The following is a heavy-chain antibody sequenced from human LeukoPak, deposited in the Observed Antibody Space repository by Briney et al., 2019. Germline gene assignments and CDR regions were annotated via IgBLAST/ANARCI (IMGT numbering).Heavy chain of an antibody. CDR2: IRYDGNNK. Sequence: GSLRLSCAASGFTFSDYSMHWVRQAPGKGLNWVAFIRYDGNNKYYADSVKGRFTISRDNSKNTLYLQMNSLRAEDTAVYYCAKSRMTIMTHAGMDVWGKGTTVTISS. V-gene: IGHV3-30*02. CDR1: GFTFSDYS. D-gene: IGHD4/OR15-4a*01. CDR3: AKSRMTIMTHAGMDV. J-gene: IGHJ6*04.